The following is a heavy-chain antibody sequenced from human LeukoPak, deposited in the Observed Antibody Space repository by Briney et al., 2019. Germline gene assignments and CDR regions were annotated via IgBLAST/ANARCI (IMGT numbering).Heavy chain of an antibody. J-gene: IGHJ4*02. V-gene: IGHV3-9*01. Sequence: GGSLRLSCAASGFTFDDYAMHWVRQAPGKGLEWVSGISWNSGSIGYADSVKGRFTISRDNAKNSLYLQMNSLRAEDTAVYYCARVAPSIAAAAYYFDYWGQGTLVTVSS. CDR2: ISWNSGSI. CDR1: GFTFDDYA. CDR3: ARVAPSIAAAAYYFDY. D-gene: IGHD6-13*01.